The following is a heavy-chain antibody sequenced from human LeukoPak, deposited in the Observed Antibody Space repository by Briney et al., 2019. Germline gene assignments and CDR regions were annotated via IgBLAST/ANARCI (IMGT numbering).Heavy chain of an antibody. D-gene: IGHD7-27*01. CDR2: IYSGGTI. V-gene: IGHV3-66*01. J-gene: IGHJ4*02. CDR1: GFTVSSNH. CDR3: ARDGENHYYDY. Sequence: PGGSLRLSCAASGFTVSSNHMSWVRQAQGKGLEWVSVIYSGGTIYYADSVKGRFTISRDNSKNTVYLEMNSLRAEDTAVYYCARDGENHYYDYWGQGTLVTVST.